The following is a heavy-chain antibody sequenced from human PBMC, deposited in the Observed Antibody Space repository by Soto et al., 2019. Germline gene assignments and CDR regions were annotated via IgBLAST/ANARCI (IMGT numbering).Heavy chain of an antibody. CDR3: ARDRGIDALDV. J-gene: IGHJ3*01. CDR2: IKQDGSEK. V-gene: IGHV3-7*05. Sequence: EVQLVESGGGLVQPGGSLRLSCAASGFMFSNYWMSWVRQVPGRGPEWLAYIKQDGSEKYYVESLKGRFIISRDNANNSLYLQMNSLRAEDTAVYYCARDRGIDALDVWGQGTTVTVSS. CDR1: GFMFSNYW. D-gene: IGHD3-10*01.